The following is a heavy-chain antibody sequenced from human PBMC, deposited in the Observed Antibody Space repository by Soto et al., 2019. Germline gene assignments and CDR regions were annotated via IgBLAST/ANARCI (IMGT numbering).Heavy chain of an antibody. CDR1: GGSLSGYY. Sequence: QVQLQQWGAGLLKPSETLSLTCAVYGGSLSGYYWNWIRQPPGKGLEWIGEINHSGSTNYNPSLKSRVTISVDTSKNQFSLKLRSVTAADTAVYYCARGWGRIFDYWGQGMLVTVSS. D-gene: IGHD7-27*01. CDR2: INHSGST. J-gene: IGHJ4*02. CDR3: ARGWGRIFDY. V-gene: IGHV4-34*01.